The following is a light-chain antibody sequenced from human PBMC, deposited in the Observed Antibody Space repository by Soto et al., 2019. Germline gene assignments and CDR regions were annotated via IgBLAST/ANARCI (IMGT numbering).Light chain of an antibody. CDR3: CSYAGSYTYV. J-gene: IGLJ1*01. V-gene: IGLV2-11*01. Sequence: QSVLTPPRSMSGAPGQSVTISCTGTSSDVGGYNYVSSYQQHPGKAPKLMIYDVSKRPSGVPDRFSGSKSGNTASLTISGLQAEDEADYYCCSYAGSYTYVFGTGTKVTVL. CDR1: SSDVGGYNY. CDR2: DVS.